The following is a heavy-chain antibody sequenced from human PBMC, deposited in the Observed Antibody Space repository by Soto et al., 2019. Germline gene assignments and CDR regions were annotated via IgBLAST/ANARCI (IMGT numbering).Heavy chain of an antibody. J-gene: IGHJ6*02. D-gene: IGHD6-19*01. Sequence: ASVKVSCKASGYTFTSYGISWVRQAPGQGLEWMGWISAYNGNTNYAQKLQGRVTMTTDTSTSTAYMELRSLRYEDTAVYYCARIRYASGGYGMDVWGQGTTVTVSS. CDR2: ISAYNGNT. CDR3: ARIRYASGGYGMDV. V-gene: IGHV1-18*04. CDR1: GYTFTSYG.